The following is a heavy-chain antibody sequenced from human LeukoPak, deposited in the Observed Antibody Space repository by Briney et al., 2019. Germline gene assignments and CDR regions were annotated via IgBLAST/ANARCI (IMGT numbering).Heavy chain of an antibody. D-gene: IGHD2-8*01. Sequence: GGSLRLSCAASGFTFSSYAMSWVRQAPGKGLEWVSAISGSGGSTYYADSVQGRFTISRDNSKNTLYLQVNSLRAEDTAVYYCAKGACTNGVCYTSHWGQGTLVTVSS. CDR2: ISGSGGST. V-gene: IGHV3-23*01. CDR1: GFTFSSYA. J-gene: IGHJ4*02. CDR3: AKGACTNGVCYTSH.